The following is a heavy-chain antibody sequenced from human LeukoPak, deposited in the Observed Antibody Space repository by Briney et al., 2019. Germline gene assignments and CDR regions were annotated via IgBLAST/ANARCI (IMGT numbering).Heavy chain of an antibody. Sequence: ASVKVSCKASGYTFTSYGISWVRQAPGQGLEWMGWISPYNGNTNYAQKLQGRVTMTTDTSTSTAYMELRSLRSDDTAVYYCARDGSRILTYYDFWGGYYHDAFDIWGQGTMATVSS. CDR2: ISPYNGNT. D-gene: IGHD3-3*01. V-gene: IGHV1-18*01. J-gene: IGHJ3*02. CDR3: ARDGSRILTYYDFWGGYYHDAFDI. CDR1: GYTFTSYG.